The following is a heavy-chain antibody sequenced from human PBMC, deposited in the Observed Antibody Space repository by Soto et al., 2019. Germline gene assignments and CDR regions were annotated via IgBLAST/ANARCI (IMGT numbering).Heavy chain of an antibody. D-gene: IGHD3-3*01. CDR2: IYYSGST. Sequence: SETLSLTCTVSGGSINSGGYYWSWIRQHPGKGLEWIGYIYYSGSTYYNPSLKSRVTISIDTSKNQFSLKLSSVTAADTAVYYCARAQTIFGIITVFDYCGQVTLVPVSP. J-gene: IGHJ4*02. CDR3: ARAQTIFGIITVFDY. CDR1: GGSINSGGYY. V-gene: IGHV4-31*03.